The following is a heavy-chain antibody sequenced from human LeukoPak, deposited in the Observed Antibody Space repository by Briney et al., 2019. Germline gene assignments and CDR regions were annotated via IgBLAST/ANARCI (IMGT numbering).Heavy chain of an antibody. Sequence: SETLSLTCTVSGGSISGSYWSWIRQPPGKGLEWIGYIYNSGSTNYNPSLKSRVAISVDTSKNQFSLKLSSVTAADTAVYYCARHGTLGSTTYPLDYWGQGTLVTVSS. J-gene: IGHJ4*02. D-gene: IGHD1-26*01. CDR1: GGSISGSY. V-gene: IGHV4-59*08. CDR3: ARHGTLGSTTYPLDY. CDR2: IYNSGST.